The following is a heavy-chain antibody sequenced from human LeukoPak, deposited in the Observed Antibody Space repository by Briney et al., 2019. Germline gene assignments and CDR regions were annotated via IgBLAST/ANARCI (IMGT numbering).Heavy chain of an antibody. CDR3: AKDSSGYYGGNFDY. CDR1: GFTFSSYG. V-gene: IGHV3-30*18. D-gene: IGHD3-22*01. CDR2: ISYDGSNK. J-gene: IGHJ4*02. Sequence: GGSLRLSCAASGFTFSSYGMHWVRQAPGKGLEWVAVISYDGSNKYYADSVKGRFAISRDNSKNTLYLQMNSLRAEDTAVYYCAKDSSGYYGGNFDYWGQGTLVTVSS.